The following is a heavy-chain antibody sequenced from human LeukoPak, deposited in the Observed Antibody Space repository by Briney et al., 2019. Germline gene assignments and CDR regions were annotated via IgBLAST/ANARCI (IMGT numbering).Heavy chain of an antibody. CDR3: ARGLLGATGYFQQ. D-gene: IGHD1-26*01. CDR2: IYTGGST. V-gene: IGHV4-4*07. CDR1: GGSISTYY. J-gene: IGHJ1*01. Sequence: SATLSLTCTVSGGSISTYYWSWIRQPAGKGLEWIGRIYTGGSTNYNPSLKSRVTMSVDTSQNQFSLKVRSVTAADTAVYYCARGLLGATGYFQQWGQGTLVTVSP.